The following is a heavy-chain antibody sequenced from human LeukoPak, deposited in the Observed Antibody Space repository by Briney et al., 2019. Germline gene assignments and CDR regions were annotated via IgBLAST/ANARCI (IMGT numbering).Heavy chain of an antibody. J-gene: IGHJ5*02. CDR2: ILHDGNNQ. D-gene: IGHD7-27*01. CDR3: ARVRSGGHHSHPGELDL. V-gene: IGHV3-30-3*01. CDR1: GFTFSSYS. Sequence: PGGSLRLSCAASGFTFSSYSMHWVRQAPGKGLEWVALILHDGNNQYYADSVKGRFTISRDNSKNTLFLQMDSLTLVDSAVYYCARVRSGGHHSHPGELDLWGQGTLVTVSS.